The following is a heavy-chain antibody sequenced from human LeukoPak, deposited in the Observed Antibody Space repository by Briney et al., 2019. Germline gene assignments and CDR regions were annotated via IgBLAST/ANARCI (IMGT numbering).Heavy chain of an antibody. D-gene: IGHD1-26*01. CDR3: SRESGPYCPFGH. Sequence: SETLSLTCTVSGGSITTTNFWSWVRQPPGGGLEWIGEISLRGRTQYNTSLKSRVNISIDESKNHLYLILASVTAADTAVYYCSRESGPYCPFGHWGQGTLVAVTS. CDR2: ISLRGRT. CDR1: GGSITTTNF. J-gene: IGHJ5*02. V-gene: IGHV4-4*02.